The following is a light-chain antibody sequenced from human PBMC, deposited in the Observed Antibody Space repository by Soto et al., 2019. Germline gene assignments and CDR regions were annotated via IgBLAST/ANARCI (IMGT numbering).Light chain of an antibody. Sequence: DIQMTQSPSSLSASVGDRVTIPSRAIQSISIYLNWYQQKPGKAPKLLIYGAFSLQGGVPSRFSGSGSGTDFTLTISSLQPEDFATYYCQQTYSTPPWTFGQGTKVEIK. CDR1: QSISIY. CDR3: QQTYSTPPWT. J-gene: IGKJ1*01. V-gene: IGKV1-39*01. CDR2: GAF.